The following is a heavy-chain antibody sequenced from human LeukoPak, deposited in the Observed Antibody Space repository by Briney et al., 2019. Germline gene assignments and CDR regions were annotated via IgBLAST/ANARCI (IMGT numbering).Heavy chain of an antibody. J-gene: IGHJ4*02. D-gene: IGHD3-10*01. CDR2: MNPNSGNT. CDR1: GYTFTSYD. V-gene: IGHV1-8*01. CDR3: ARGRALWFGLRNFDY. Sequence: ASVKVSCKASGYTFTSYDINGVRQATGQGLEWMGWMNPNSGNTGYAQKFQGRVTMTRNTSISTAYMELSSLRSEDTAVYYCARGRALWFGLRNFDYWGQGTLVTVSS.